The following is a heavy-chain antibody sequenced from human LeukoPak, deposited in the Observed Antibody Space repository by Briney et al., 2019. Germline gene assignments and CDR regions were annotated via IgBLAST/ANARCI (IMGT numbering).Heavy chain of an antibody. CDR3: ARIFVAVVTCDAFDI. CDR2: ISAYNGNT. V-gene: IGHV1-18*01. Sequence: ASVKVSCKASGYTFTSYGISWVRQAPGQGLEWMGWISAYNGNTNYAQKLQGRVTMTTDTSTSTAYMELRSLRSDDTAVYYCARIFVAVVTCDAFDIWGQGTMVTVSS. D-gene: IGHD2-15*01. J-gene: IGHJ3*02. CDR1: GYTFTSYG.